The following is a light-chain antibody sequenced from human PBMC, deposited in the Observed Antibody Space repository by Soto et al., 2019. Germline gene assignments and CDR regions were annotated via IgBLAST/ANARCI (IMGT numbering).Light chain of an antibody. J-gene: IGLJ3*02. CDR1: SSDIGGYNY. Sequence: QSALTQPASVSGSPGQSITISCTGTSSDIGGYNYVSWYQQYPGKAPKLMIYEVTNRPSGVSNRFSGSKSGNTASLTISGLQADDEADYYCSSYTSSSNPWVFGGGTELTVL. CDR2: EVT. V-gene: IGLV2-14*01. CDR3: SSYTSSSNPWV.